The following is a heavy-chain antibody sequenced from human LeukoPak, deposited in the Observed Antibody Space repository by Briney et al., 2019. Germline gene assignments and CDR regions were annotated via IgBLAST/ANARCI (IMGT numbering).Heavy chain of an antibody. D-gene: IGHD2-15*01. CDR2: INHSRST. CDR1: GGSLRGYY. J-gene: IGHJ6*03. CDR3: ARGACSGGSCKYYYYYYYMDV. Sequence: SETLSLTCAVYGGSLRGYYWSWIRQPPGKGVEWIGEINHSRSTNYNPSLKSRVTISVDTSKNQFSLKLSSVTAADTAVYYCARGACSGGSCKYYYYYYYMDVWGKGTTVTVSS. V-gene: IGHV4-34*01.